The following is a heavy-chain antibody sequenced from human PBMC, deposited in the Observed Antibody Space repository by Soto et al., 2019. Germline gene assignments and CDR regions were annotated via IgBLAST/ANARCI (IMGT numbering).Heavy chain of an antibody. D-gene: IGHD2-21*02. CDR1: GGTFSSYA. CDR2: IIHIFGTA. CDR3: ARGRFLNCGGDCYAFDY. V-gene: IGHV1-69*06. J-gene: IGHJ4*02. Sequence: QVQLVQSGAEVQKPGSSVKVSCKASGGTFSSYAISWVRQAPGQGLEWMGGIIHIFGTANYAQKFQGRVTITADKSTSTSYMSLRSLSSEDAAVYYCARGRFLNCGGDCYAFDYCGQGTLVTVAS.